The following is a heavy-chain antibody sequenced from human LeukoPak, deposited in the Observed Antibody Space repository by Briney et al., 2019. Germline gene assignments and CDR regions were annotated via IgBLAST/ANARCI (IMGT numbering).Heavy chain of an antibody. CDR3: ARHDYGDYFDY. CDR1: GGSISSRSYY. Sequence: PSETLSLTCTVSGGSISSRSYYWGWIRQPPGKGLEWIGSIYYSGSTYYNPSLESRVTISVDTSKNQFSLKLSSVTAADTAVYYCARHDYGDYFDYWGQGTLVTVSS. V-gene: IGHV4-39*01. J-gene: IGHJ4*02. D-gene: IGHD4-17*01. CDR2: IYYSGST.